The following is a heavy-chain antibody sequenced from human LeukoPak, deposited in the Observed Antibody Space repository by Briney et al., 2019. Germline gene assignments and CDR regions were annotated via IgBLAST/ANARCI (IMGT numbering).Heavy chain of an antibody. CDR3: ARGSRGGYSLGY. V-gene: IGHV1-2*06. CDR1: GYTFTAYY. J-gene: IGHJ4*02. Sequence: ASVKDSCKTSGYTFTAYYIHWVRQAPEQGLEWMGRINPNSVDTNFPQKFQGRVTMTRDTSIRTVYMILSRLRSDDTAVYYCARGSRGGYSLGYWGQGTLLTVSS. CDR2: INPNSVDT. D-gene: IGHD4-23*01.